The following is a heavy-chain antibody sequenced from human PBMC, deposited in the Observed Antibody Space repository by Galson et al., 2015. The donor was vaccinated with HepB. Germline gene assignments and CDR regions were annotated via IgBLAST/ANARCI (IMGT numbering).Heavy chain of an antibody. Sequence: CAISGDSVTSNSAVWNWIRQSPSRGLEWLGRTYFRSQWRIEYSVSVKSRITINADTSQNQFSLHLNSMTPEDTAVYYCAYGSDVWGQGTTVIVSS. CDR1: GDSVTSNSAV. J-gene: IGHJ6*02. CDR2: TYFRSQWRI. CDR3: AYGSDV. V-gene: IGHV6-1*01.